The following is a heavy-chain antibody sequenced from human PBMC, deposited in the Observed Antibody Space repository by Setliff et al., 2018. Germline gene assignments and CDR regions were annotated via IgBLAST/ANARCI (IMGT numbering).Heavy chain of an antibody. V-gene: IGHV4-34*01. CDR2: INHSGST. J-gene: IGHJ4*02. Sequence: PSETLSLTCTVYGGSFSNYYWSWIRQPPGKGLEWIGEINHSGSTNYNPSLTSRVTISVDTSKNQFSLKLSSVTAADTAVYYCARDNTILGATDYWGQGALVTVSS. CDR3: ARDNTILGATDY. D-gene: IGHD1-26*01. CDR1: GGSFSNYY.